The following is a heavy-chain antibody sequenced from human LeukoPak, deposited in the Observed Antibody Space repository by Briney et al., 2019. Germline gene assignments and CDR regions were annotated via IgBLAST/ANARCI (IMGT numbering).Heavy chain of an antibody. CDR2: ISSNGGST. CDR1: GFTFSSYA. J-gene: IGHJ4*02. CDR3: ARHDSSGYYLDY. V-gene: IGHV3-64*01. Sequence: PGGSLRLSCAASGFTFSSYAMHWVRQAPGKGLEYVSAISSNGGSTYYANSVKGRFTISRDNSKNTLYLQMGSLRAEDMAVYYCARHDSSGYYLDYWGQGTLVTVSS. D-gene: IGHD3-22*01.